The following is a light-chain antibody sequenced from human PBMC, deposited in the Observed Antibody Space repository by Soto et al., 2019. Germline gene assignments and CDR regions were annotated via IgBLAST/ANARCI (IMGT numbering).Light chain of an antibody. J-gene: IGKJ1*01. V-gene: IGKV3-15*01. CDR2: GAS. Sequence: PGKRASLSCGSSQSVSSNLAWYPQKPGQAPRLLIYGASTRATGIPARFSGSGSGTEFTRTISRLQSDDVAVYFCQQYNSGPPWTFGQGTKVDIK. CDR3: QQYNSGPPWT. CDR1: QSVSSN.